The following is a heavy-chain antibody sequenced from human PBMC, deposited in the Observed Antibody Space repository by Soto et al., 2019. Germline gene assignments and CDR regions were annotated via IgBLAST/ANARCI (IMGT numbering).Heavy chain of an antibody. CDR1: GGTFSSYA. J-gene: IGHJ5*02. Sequence: GGSVKVSCKASGGTFSSYAISWVRQPPGRGREGMGRIIPISGTANYAQKFQGRVTITEDKSTSTAYMELSMLRSENTAVYYCAREVNGSDYRWFDPWGQGTLVTVSS. CDR3: AREVNGSDYRWFDP. D-gene: IGHD1-26*01. V-gene: IGHV1-69*06. CDR2: IIPISGTA.